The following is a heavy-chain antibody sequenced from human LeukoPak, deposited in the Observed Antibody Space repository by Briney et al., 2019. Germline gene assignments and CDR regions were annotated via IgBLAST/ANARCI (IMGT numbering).Heavy chain of an antibody. D-gene: IGHD2-15*01. J-gene: IGHJ5*02. CDR3: ARDVGP. V-gene: IGHV3-53*01. Sequence: PGGSLRLSCAASGFTVSNNYMRWVRQAPGKGLEWVSLSYSNGRTDYTDSVKGRFSISRDNSKNTMYLQMNSLRAEDTAMYYCARDVGPWGQGTLVTVSS. CDR1: GFTVSNNY. CDR2: SYSNGRT.